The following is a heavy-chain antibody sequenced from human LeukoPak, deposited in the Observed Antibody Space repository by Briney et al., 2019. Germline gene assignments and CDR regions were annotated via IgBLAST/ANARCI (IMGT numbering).Heavy chain of an antibody. J-gene: IGHJ4*02. V-gene: IGHV3-66*01. D-gene: IGHD3-16*02. Sequence: PGGSLRLSCAVSGFTVSSNYISWVRQAPGKGLEWVSVIYSGGSSYYADSVKGRFTISRDNSKNTLYLQMNSLRAEDTAVYYCARSWVITFGGVIVTPYFDYWGQGTLVTVSS. CDR1: GFTVSSNY. CDR3: ARSWVITFGGVIVTPYFDY. CDR2: IYSGGSS.